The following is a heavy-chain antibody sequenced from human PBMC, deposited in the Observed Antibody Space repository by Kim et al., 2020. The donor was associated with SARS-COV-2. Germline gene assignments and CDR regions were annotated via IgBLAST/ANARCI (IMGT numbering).Heavy chain of an antibody. CDR3: AKEGTTDTSSWHYFDY. J-gene: IGHJ4*02. CDR2: ISGSGDTT. Sequence: GGSLRLSCAASGFTFSSYAMSWVRQAPGKGLEWVSVISGSGDTTYYADSVKGRFTLSRDNSKNTLYLQMNSLRAEDTAVYYCAKEGTTDTSSWHYFDYWGQGTLVTVSS. V-gene: IGHV3-23*01. CDR1: GFTFSSYA. D-gene: IGHD6-13*01.